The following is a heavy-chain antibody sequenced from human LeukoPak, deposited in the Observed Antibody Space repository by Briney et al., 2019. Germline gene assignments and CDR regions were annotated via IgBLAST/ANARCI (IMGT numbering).Heavy chain of an antibody. CDR3: ASVVYYYYYMDV. D-gene: IGHD2-15*01. CDR2: IKQDGSEK. Sequence: GGSLRLSCAASGFTFSSYWMSWVRQAPGKGLECVANIKQDGSEKYYVDSVKGRFTISRDNAKNSLYLQMNSLRAEDTAVYYCASVVYYYYYMDVWGKGTTVTVSS. V-gene: IGHV3-7*01. CDR1: GFTFSSYW. J-gene: IGHJ6*03.